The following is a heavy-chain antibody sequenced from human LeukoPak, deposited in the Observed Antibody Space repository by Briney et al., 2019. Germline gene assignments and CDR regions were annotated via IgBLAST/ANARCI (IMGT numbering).Heavy chain of an antibody. CDR2: IYYSGST. D-gene: IGHD5-24*01. J-gene: IGHJ3*02. Sequence: SETLSLTCTVSGGSISSHYWSWIRQPPGKGLEWIGYIYYSGSTNYNPSLKSRVTISVDTSKNQFSLKLSSVTAADTAVYYCARRDGYNYAQDAFDIWGQGTMVTVSS. CDR3: ARRDGYNYAQDAFDI. CDR1: GGSISSHY. V-gene: IGHV4-59*11.